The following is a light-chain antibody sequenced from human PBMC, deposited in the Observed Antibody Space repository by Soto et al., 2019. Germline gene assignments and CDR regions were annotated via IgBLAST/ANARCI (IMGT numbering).Light chain of an antibody. CDR2: AAS. Sequence: EIVLTQSPGTLSLSPGERATLSCRASQSVSSSYVAWYQKKPGQAPRLLNYAASSRTTGIPDRFSGRGSGTDFPLISSRLEPEDFAVYYCQQYGSSPYTFGQGTKLEIK. V-gene: IGKV3-20*01. J-gene: IGKJ2*01. CDR1: QSVSSSY. CDR3: QQYGSSPYT.